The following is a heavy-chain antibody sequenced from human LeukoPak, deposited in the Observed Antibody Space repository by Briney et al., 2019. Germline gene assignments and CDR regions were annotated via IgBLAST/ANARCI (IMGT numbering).Heavy chain of an antibody. CDR3: ARDGSSGWYFGY. V-gene: IGHV3-53*01. CDR2: IYSGGST. D-gene: IGHD6-19*01. Sequence: GGSLRLSCAASGFTFSSYSMNWVRQAPGKGLEWVSVIYSGGSTYYADSVKGRFTISRDNSKNTLYLQMNSLRAEDTAVYYCARDGSSGWYFGYWGQGTLVTVSS. J-gene: IGHJ4*02. CDR1: GFTFSSYS.